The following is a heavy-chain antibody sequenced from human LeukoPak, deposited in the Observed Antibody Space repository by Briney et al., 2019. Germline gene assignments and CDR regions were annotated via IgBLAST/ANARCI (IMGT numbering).Heavy chain of an antibody. Sequence: PGGSLRLSCAASGFTFSSYAMSWVRQAPGKGLEWVSAISGSGGSTYYADSVKGRFTISRDNSKNTLYLQMNSLRAEDTAVYYCAKESDSYGSGSYYGSAFDYWGQGTLVTVSS. V-gene: IGHV3-23*01. D-gene: IGHD3-10*01. CDR2: ISGSGGST. J-gene: IGHJ4*02. CDR3: AKESDSYGSGSYYGSAFDY. CDR1: GFTFSSYA.